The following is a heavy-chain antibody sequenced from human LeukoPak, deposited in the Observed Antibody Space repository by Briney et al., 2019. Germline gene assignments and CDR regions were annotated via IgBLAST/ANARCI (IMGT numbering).Heavy chain of an antibody. D-gene: IGHD2-15*01. Sequence: GGSLRLSCVASGFSFSNYAMSWVRQAPGKGLEWVSAISGSGVSTYFADSVKGRFTVSRDNSKNTLYLQMSSMRAEDTAVYYCAKDTAVVVTAPFDYWGQGTLVTVSS. CDR1: GFSFSNYA. CDR2: ISGSGVST. V-gene: IGHV3-23*01. J-gene: IGHJ4*02. CDR3: AKDTAVVVTAPFDY.